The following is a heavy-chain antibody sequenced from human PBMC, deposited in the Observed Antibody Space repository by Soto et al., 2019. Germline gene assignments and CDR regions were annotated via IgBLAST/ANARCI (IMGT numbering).Heavy chain of an antibody. J-gene: IGHJ4*02. V-gene: IGHV4-59*01. CDR2: IYYSGST. Sequence: PSETLSLTCTVSGGSISSYYWSWIRQPPGKGLEWIGYIYYSGSTNYDPSLKSRVTISVDTSKNQFSLKLSSVTAADTAVYYCARVKDGYNYPFDYWGQGTLVTVSS. CDR3: ARVKDGYNYPFDY. D-gene: IGHD5-12*01. CDR1: GGSISSYY.